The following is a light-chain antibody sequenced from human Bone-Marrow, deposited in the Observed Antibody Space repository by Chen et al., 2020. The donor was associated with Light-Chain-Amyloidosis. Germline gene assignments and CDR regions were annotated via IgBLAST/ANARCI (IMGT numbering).Light chain of an antibody. J-gene: IGLJ2*01. CDR2: RND. CDR1: RSNIGSNF. V-gene: IGLV1-47*01. CDR3: AAWDDTLRGVI. Sequence: QSVLTQPPSASGTPAQGVSISCSGGRSNIGSNFVYWFQHVPGTAPKLLVYRNDRRPSGGSDRFSGSKSGTAASLAISGLRSEDDGSYYCAAWDDTLRGVIFGGGTKLTVL.